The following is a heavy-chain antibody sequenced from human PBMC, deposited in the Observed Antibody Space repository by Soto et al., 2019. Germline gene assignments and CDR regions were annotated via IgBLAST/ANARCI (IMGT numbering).Heavy chain of an antibody. Sequence: PGGSLRLSCAASGFTFDDYAMHWVRQAPGKCLEWVSGISWNSGSIGYADSVKGRFTISRDNAKNSLYLQMNSLRAEDTALYYCAIVWGAARHNWFDPWCQGXLLKVYS. CDR2: ISWNSGSI. CDR3: AIVWGAARHNWFDP. D-gene: IGHD6-6*01. J-gene: IGHJ5*02. CDR1: GFTFDDYA. V-gene: IGHV3-9*01.